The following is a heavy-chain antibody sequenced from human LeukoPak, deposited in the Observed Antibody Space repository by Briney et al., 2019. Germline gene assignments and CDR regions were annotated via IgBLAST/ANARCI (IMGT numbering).Heavy chain of an antibody. Sequence: SETLSLTCTVSDYSIRNGYYWGWIRQPPGKGLEWIGNIYRSGSTFYNPSLKRRVTISVDTSKNQFSLMLNSVTAADTAVYYCARVPHGETTFGVVLYHFDPWGQGTLVTVSS. CDR3: ARVPHGETTFGVVLYHFDP. CDR1: DYSIRNGYY. J-gene: IGHJ5*02. D-gene: IGHD3-3*01. CDR2: IYRSGST. V-gene: IGHV4-38-2*02.